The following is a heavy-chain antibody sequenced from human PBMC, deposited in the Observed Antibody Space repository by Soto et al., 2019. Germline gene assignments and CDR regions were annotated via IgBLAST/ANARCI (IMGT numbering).Heavy chain of an antibody. CDR3: ARVSYFNYYDSSGYYDY. D-gene: IGHD3-22*01. J-gene: IGHJ4*02. CDR1: GGSISSYY. V-gene: IGHV4-59*01. CDR2: IYYSGST. Sequence: SETLSLTCTVSGGSISSYYWSWIRQPPGKGLEWIGYIYYSGSTNYNPSLKSRVTISVDTSKNQFSLKLSSVTAADTAVYYCARVSYFNYYDSSGYYDYWGQGTLVTVS.